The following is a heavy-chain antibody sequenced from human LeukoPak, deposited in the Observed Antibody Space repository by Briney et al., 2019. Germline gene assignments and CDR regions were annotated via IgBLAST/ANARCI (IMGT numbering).Heavy chain of an antibody. J-gene: IGHJ4*02. Sequence: ASVTVSCKASGYTFTSYGISWVRQAPGQGLEWMGWISAYNGNTNYAQKLQGRVTMTTDTSTSTDYMELRSLRSDDTAVYYCARDRYYDILTGYYYFDYWGQGTLVTVSS. CDR2: ISAYNGNT. CDR3: ARDRYYDILTGYYYFDY. V-gene: IGHV1-18*01. CDR1: GYTFTSYG. D-gene: IGHD3-9*01.